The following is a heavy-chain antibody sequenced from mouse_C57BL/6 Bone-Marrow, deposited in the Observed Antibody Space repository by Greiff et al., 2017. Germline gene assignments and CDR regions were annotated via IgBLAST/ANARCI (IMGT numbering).Heavy chain of an antibody. Sequence: QVQLQQPGAELVRPGPSVKLSCKASGYTFTSYWMHWVKQRPGQGLEWIGVLDPSDSSTNYNQKFKGKATLTVDTSSSTAYMQLSSLTSECSAVYDWATRTYYAMDYWGQGTSVTVSS. CDR1: GYTFTSYW. J-gene: IGHJ4*01. CDR3: ATRTYYAMDY. V-gene: IGHV1-59*01. CDR2: LDPSDSST.